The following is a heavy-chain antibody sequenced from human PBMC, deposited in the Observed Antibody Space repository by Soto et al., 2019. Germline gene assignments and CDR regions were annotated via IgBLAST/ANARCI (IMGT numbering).Heavy chain of an antibody. CDR1: GGSFSGYY. CDR2: INHSGST. V-gene: IGHV4-34*01. Sequence: QVQLQQWGAGLLKPSETLSLTCAVYGGSFSGYYRRWIRQPPGKGLEWIGEINHSGSTNYNPSLKSRVTISVDTSKNQFSLNLSSVTAADTAVYYCARGGKPHYYYGMDVWGQGTTVTVSS. J-gene: IGHJ6*02. CDR3: ARGGKPHYYYGMDV.